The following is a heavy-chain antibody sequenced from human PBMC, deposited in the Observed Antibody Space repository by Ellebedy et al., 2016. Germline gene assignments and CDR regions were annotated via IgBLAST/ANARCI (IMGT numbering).Heavy chain of an antibody. CDR2: IKQDGSEK. V-gene: IGHV3-7*01. Sequence: GESLKISCAASGFTFTSYWMSWVRQAPGKGLQWVANIKQDGSEKYYVDSVKGRFTISRDNAENSLYLQMNSLRAEDAAVYYCARFSGSRHTIDHWGQGTLVTVSS. CDR1: GFTFTSYW. CDR3: ARFSGSRHTIDH. D-gene: IGHD1-26*01. J-gene: IGHJ4*02.